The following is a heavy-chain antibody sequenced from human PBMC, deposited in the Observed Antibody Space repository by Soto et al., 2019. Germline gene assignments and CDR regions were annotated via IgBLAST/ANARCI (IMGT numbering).Heavy chain of an antibody. Sequence: ASVKVSCKASGYTFTSYGIIWVRQAPGQGLEWMGWITEYNGNTNYAQKFQGRLTMTTDTSTSTAYMELRSLRSDDTAVYFCARDGSGYDLRSNWFDPWGQGTLVTVSS. CDR1: GYTFTSYG. CDR2: ITEYNGNT. CDR3: ARDGSGYDLRSNWFDP. D-gene: IGHD5-12*01. J-gene: IGHJ5*02. V-gene: IGHV1-18*01.